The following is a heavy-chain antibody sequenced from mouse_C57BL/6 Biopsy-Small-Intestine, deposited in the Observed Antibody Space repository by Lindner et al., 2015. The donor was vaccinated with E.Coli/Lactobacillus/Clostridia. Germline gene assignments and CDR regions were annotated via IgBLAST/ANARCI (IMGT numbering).Heavy chain of an antibody. D-gene: IGHD2-3*01. V-gene: IGHV1-34*02. J-gene: IGHJ3*01. CDR1: GYTFTDYN. CDR2: IYPNNGGT. Sequence: VQLQESGPELVKPGASVKISCKASGYTFTDYNMDWVKQSHGKSLGWIGYIYPNNGGTGYNQKFKSKATLTVDKSSSTAYMELHSLTSEDSAVYHCARNDGSWFAYWGQGTLVTVSA. CDR3: ARNDGSWFAY.